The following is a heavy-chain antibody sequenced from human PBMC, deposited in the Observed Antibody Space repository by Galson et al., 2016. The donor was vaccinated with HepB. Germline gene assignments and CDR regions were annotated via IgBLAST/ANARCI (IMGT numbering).Heavy chain of an antibody. CDR1: GYTLTNHA. CDR2: VNDGYGNT. J-gene: IGHJ4*02. Sequence: VKVSCKASGYTLTNHAIHWVRQAPGQRLEWMGWVNDGYGNTKYSQKFQDRVTFTRDTPASTAYMELNSLRSEDTALYYCAIIGAGYTSGWSNWGQGTQVTVSS. D-gene: IGHD6-19*01. CDR3: AIIGAGYTSGWSN. V-gene: IGHV1-3*01.